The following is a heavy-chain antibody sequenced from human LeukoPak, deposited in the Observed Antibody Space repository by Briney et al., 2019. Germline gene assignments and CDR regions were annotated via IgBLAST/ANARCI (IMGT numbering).Heavy chain of an antibody. Sequence: PSETLSLTCTVSGGSISSYYWSWIRQPPGKGLEWIGYIYYSGSTNYNPSLKSRVTISVDTSKNQFSLKLSSVTAADTAVYYCARDGRGYGSGRTGVYYYYMDVWGKGTTVTISS. CDR3: ARDGRGYGSGRTGVYYYYMDV. CDR1: GGSISSYY. CDR2: IYYSGST. V-gene: IGHV4-59*12. J-gene: IGHJ6*03. D-gene: IGHD3-10*01.